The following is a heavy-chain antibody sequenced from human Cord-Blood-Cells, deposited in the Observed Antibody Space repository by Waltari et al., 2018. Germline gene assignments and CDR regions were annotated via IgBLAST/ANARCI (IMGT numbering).Heavy chain of an antibody. CDR1: GYTFTSYA. CDR3: ARPPYCRGGSCYYYYGMDV. D-gene: IGHD2-15*01. V-gene: IGHV7-4-1*02. CDR2: INTNTGNP. J-gene: IGHJ6*02. Sequence: QVQLVQSGSELKKPGASVKVSCKASGYTFTSYAMNWVRQAPGQGLEWMGWINTNTGNPTYAQGFTGRFVFSLGTSVSAVYLQISSLKAEDTAVYYCARPPYCRGGSCYYYYGMDVWGQGTTVTVSS.